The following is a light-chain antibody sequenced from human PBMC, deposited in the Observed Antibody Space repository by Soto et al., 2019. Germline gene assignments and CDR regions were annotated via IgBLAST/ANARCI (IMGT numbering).Light chain of an antibody. CDR3: QKFSAVPT. CDR1: QAIYNY. V-gene: IGKV1-27*01. CDR2: AAS. J-gene: IGKJ4*01. Sequence: DIQMTQSPSSLSASVGDRVTITCRASQAIYNYLAWYQQKPGKVPTLLISAASTLQSAVPSRFSGSGSGTDFTLTISSLQPEDVATYYWQKFSAVPTFGGGTKVEI.